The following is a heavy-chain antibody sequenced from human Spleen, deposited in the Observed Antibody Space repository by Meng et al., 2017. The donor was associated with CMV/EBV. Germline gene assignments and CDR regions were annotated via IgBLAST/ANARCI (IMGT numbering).Heavy chain of an antibody. Sequence: SGFTFSSYWMFWVRQAPGKGLVWVSRINSDGSVTAYVDSVKGRFTISRDNAKNTLYLQMSSLRVEDTAVYYCTRNLGRGTYGEDYFDSWGQGTLVTVSS. D-gene: IGHD3-10*01. CDR1: GFTFSSYW. V-gene: IGHV3-74*01. CDR2: INSDGSVT. J-gene: IGHJ4*02. CDR3: TRNLGRGTYGEDYFDS.